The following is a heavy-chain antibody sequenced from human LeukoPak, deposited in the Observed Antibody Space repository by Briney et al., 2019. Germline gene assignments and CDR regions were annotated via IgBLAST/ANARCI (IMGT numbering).Heavy chain of an antibody. D-gene: IGHD3-10*01. J-gene: IGHJ6*03. CDR1: GGTFSSYA. CDR2: IIPILGIA. V-gene: IGHV1-69*04. CDR3: ARAYGSVDYYYYMDL. Sequence: ASVKVSCKASGGTFSSYAISWVRQAPGQGLEWMGRIIPILGIANYAQKFQGRVTITADKSTSTAYMELSSLRSEDTAVYYCARAYGSVDYYYYMDLWGKGTTVTVSS.